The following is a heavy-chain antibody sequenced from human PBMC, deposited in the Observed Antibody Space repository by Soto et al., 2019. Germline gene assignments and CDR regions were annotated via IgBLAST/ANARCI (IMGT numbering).Heavy chain of an antibody. J-gene: IGHJ4*02. V-gene: IGHV1-18*01. Sequence: QVQLVQSGAEVKKPGASVKVSCKASGYTFTSYGISWVRQAPGQGLEWMGWISAYNGNTNYAQKLQGRVTMTTDTTTSRANMELRSLRSGDTAVYYCARDRGIAGAGYWGQGTLFTVSS. CDR1: GYTFTSYG. D-gene: IGHD6-19*01. CDR3: ARDRGIAGAGY. CDR2: ISAYNGNT.